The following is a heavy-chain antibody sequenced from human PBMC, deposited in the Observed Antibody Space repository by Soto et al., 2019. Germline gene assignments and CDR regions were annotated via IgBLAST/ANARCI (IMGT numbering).Heavy chain of an antibody. CDR2: ISAYNGNT. J-gene: IGHJ6*02. Sequence: ASVKVSCKASGYTFTSYGISWVRQAPGQGLEWMGWISAYNGNTNYAQKLQGRVTMTTDTSTSTAYMELRSLRSEDTAVYYCAFDFWGGWSPGFYGLDVWCQGLTVTLSS. V-gene: IGHV1-18*04. D-gene: IGHD3-3*01. CDR1: GYTFTSYG. CDR3: AFDFWGGWSPGFYGLDV.